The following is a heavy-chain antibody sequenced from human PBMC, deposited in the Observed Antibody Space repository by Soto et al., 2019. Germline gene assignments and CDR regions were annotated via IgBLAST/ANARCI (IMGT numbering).Heavy chain of an antibody. V-gene: IGHV4-34*01. CDR3: ARDKITGLFDY. CDR1: GGSFSGYY. D-gene: IGHD2-8*02. J-gene: IGHJ4*02. Sequence: PSETLSLTCAVYGGSFSGYYWTWIRQPPGTGLEWIGEINHSGSTNYNPSLKSRVTISVDTSKNQFSLKLTSVIAADTAVYYCARDKITGLFDYWGQGTLVT. CDR2: INHSGST.